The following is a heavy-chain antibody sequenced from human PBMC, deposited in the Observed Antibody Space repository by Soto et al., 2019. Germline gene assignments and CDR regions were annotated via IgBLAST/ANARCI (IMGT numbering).Heavy chain of an antibody. CDR2: MNPNSGKT. V-gene: IGHV1-8*01. CDR3: ARGIKYGAYSRWFDP. Sequence: ASVKVSCKASGYTFTSYEINWVRQATEQGLEYLGWMNPNSGKTAYVQKFQGRVTMTWDTSITTAYMELSSLRSEDTAVYFCARGIKYGAYSRWFDPWGQGTLVTVSS. D-gene: IGHD4-17*01. J-gene: IGHJ5*02. CDR1: GYTFTSYE.